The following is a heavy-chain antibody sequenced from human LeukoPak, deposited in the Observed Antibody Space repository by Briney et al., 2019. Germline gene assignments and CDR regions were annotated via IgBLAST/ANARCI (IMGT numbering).Heavy chain of an antibody. D-gene: IGHD3/OR15-3a*01. CDR2: INHSGST. CDR1: GGSFSGYY. CDR3: ARRTLYYYYGMDV. J-gene: IGHJ6*02. Sequence: SETLSLTCAVYGGSFSGYYWSWIRQPPGKGLEWIGEINHSGSTNYNPSLKSRVTISVDTSKNQFSLKLSSVTAADTAVYYCARRTLYYYYGMDVWGRGTTVTVSS. V-gene: IGHV4-34*01.